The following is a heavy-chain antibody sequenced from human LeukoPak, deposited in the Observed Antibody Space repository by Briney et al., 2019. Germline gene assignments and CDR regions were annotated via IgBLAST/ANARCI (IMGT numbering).Heavy chain of an antibody. CDR3: ARDQGTYYYGSGSYYGFDY. CDR1: GYTFTSYG. D-gene: IGHD3-10*01. V-gene: IGHV1-18*01. CDR2: ISAYNGNT. Sequence: ASVKVSCKASGYTFTSYGISWVRQAPGQGLEWMGWISAYNGNTNYAQKLQGRVTMTTDTSTSTAYMELRGLRSDDTAVYYCARDQGTYYYGSGSYYGFDYWGQGTLVTVSS. J-gene: IGHJ4*02.